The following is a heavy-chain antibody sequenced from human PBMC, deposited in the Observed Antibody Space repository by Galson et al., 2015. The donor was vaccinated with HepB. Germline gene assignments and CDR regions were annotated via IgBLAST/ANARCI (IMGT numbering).Heavy chain of an antibody. CDR1: GFTFPNFA. V-gene: IGHV3-23*01. D-gene: IGHD3/OR15-3a*01. CDR3: TKDREAPYDFLYYFDY. J-gene: IGHJ4*02. Sequence: SLRLSCAASGFTFPNFAMGWVRQAPGKGLEWVAGISGSGQSTHYADSVKGRFTISRDNSKNTLYLQMTSLRGEDMALYYCTKDREAPYDFLYYFDYWGQGTLVTVSS. CDR2: ISGSGQST.